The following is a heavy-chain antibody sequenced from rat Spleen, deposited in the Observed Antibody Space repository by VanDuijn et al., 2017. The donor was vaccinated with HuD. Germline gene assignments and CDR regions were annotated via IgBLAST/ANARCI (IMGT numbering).Heavy chain of an antibody. D-gene: IGHD1-11*01. J-gene: IGHJ3*01. Sequence: EVQLVESGGGLVQPGRSLKLSCAASGFTFSNYGMHWIRQAPTSGLEWVASITNASGGTHYPDSVKGRFTISRDIAKSTLYLQMNNLRSEDTATYYCARHYGGYSEYVMDAWGQGTLVTVSS. CDR2: ITNASGGT. CDR3: ARHYGGYSEYVMDA. CDR1: GFTFSNYG. V-gene: IGHV5S13*01.